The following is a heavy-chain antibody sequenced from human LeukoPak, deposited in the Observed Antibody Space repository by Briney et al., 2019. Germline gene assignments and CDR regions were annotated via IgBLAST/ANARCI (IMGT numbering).Heavy chain of an antibody. Sequence: GGSLRLSCAASGFTFSSYAMNWVRQAPGKGLEWVSAISGSGGDTYYADSVKGRFTISRDNSKNTLYLQMNSLRAEDTAVYYCAKASSYSGSNAGPPYDMDVWGQGTTVTVSS. CDR1: GFTFSSYA. V-gene: IGHV3-23*01. J-gene: IGHJ6*02. CDR3: AKASSYSGSNAGPPYDMDV. CDR2: ISGSGGDT. D-gene: IGHD5-12*01.